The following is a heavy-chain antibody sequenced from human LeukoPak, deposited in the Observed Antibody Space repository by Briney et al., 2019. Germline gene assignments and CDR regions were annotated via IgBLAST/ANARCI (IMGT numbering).Heavy chain of an antibody. CDR1: GYTLTELS. J-gene: IGHJ5*02. CDR2: FDPEDGET. Sequence: ASVTVSCKVSGYTLTELSMHWVRQAPGKGLEWMGGFDPEDGETIYAQKFQGRVTMTEDTSTDTAYMELSSLRSEDTAVYYCATELIDYYDSSGFGWFDPWGQGTLVTVSS. D-gene: IGHD3-22*01. CDR3: ATELIDYYDSSGFGWFDP. V-gene: IGHV1-24*01.